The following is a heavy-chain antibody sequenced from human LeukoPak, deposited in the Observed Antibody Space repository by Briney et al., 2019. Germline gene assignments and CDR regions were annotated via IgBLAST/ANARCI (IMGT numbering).Heavy chain of an antibody. V-gene: IGHV3-21*01. CDR2: ISSSSSYI. J-gene: IGHJ4*02. CDR3: ARSYDYIWGSFRTDYYFDY. CDR1: GFTFSSYS. Sequence: GGSLRLSCAASGFTFSSYSMNWVRQAPGKGLEWVSSISSSSSYIYYADSVKGRFTISRDNAKNSLYLQMNSLRAEDTAVYYCARSYDYIWGSFRTDYYFDYWGQGTLVTVSS. D-gene: IGHD3-16*02.